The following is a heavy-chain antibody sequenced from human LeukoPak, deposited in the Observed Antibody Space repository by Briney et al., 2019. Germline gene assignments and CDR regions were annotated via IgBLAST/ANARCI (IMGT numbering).Heavy chain of an antibody. V-gene: IGHV3-7*01. D-gene: IGHD4-17*01. J-gene: IGHJ4*02. Sequence: GGCLRLSCAASGFSFGNYWMSWVRQAPGKGLEWVANIKQDGDEKYYVDSVKGRFTISRDNANNSLYLQMNSLRAEDTAVYFCASIDTVTLDYWGQGTLVTVSS. CDR2: IKQDGDEK. CDR3: ASIDTVTLDY. CDR1: GFSFGNYW.